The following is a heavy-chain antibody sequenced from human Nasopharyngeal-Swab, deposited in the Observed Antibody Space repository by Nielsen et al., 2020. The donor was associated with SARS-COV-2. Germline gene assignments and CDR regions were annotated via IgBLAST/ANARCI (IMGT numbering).Heavy chain of an antibody. CDR2: IYPGGSDT. CDR3: ARQGSGYYYAWYFDL. Sequence: VRQAPGKGLEWMGIIYPGGSDTRYSPSFQGQVTISADKSISTAYLQWSSLKASDTAMYYCARQGSGYYYAWYFDLWGRGTLVTVSS. V-gene: IGHV5-51*01. D-gene: IGHD3-22*01. J-gene: IGHJ2*01.